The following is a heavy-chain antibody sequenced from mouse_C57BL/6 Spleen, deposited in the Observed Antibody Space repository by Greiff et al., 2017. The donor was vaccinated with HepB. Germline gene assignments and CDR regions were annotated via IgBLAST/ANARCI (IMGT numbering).Heavy chain of an antibody. CDR1: GYTFTSYW. J-gene: IGHJ2*01. CDR2: IDPSDSYT. CDR3: ARGGDY. Sequence: VQLQQSGAELVKPGASVKLSCKASGYTFTSYWMQWVKQRPGQGLEWIGEIDPSDSYTNYNQKFKGKATLTVDTSSSTAYMQLSSLTSEDSAVYNCARGGDYWGQGTTLTVSS. V-gene: IGHV1-50*01.